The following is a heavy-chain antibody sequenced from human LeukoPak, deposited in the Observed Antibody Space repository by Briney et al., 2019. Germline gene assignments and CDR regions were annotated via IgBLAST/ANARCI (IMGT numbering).Heavy chain of an antibody. J-gene: IGHJ6*03. CDR1: GFTFSNAW. Sequence: GGSLRLSCAASGFTFSNAWMSWVRQAPGKGLEWVGRIKSKTDGGTTDYAAPVKGRFTISRDDSKNTLYLQMNSLKTEDTAVYYCTTDRMASSYDFWSGYYSYYYYYMDVWGKGTTVTVSS. D-gene: IGHD3-3*01. CDR2: IKSKTDGGTT. CDR3: TTDRMASSYDFWSGYYSYYYYYMDV. V-gene: IGHV3-15*01.